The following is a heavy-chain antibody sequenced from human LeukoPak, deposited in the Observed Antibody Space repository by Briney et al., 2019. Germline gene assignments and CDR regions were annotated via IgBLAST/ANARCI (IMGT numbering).Heavy chain of an antibody. D-gene: IGHD2-2*01. Sequence: PARSLRLSCAVSGFTLSSYGMHWVRQAPGKGLEWVAAIPYDGSNKYYADSVKDRFTLSRDHSKHTLYLQMNSLRAEDTAVYYCAKDRGIVVPAAIGYYYYYYGMDVWGKGTTVTVSS. CDR1: GFTLSSYG. CDR2: IPYDGSNK. CDR3: AKDRGIVVPAAIGYYYYYYGMDV. J-gene: IGHJ6*04. V-gene: IGHV3-30*18.